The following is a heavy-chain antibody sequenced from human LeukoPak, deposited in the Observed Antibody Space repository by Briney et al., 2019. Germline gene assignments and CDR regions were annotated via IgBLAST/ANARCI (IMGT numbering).Heavy chain of an antibody. V-gene: IGHV3-23*01. J-gene: IGHJ4*02. CDR2: ISGSGRTT. CDR3: AKQLGYCSDGSCYFPY. Sequence: GGSLRLSCEVSGFTFNNYAMTWVRQPPGKGLEWVSVISGSGRTTDYADSVQGRFTISRDNSKSTLCLQMNSLRAEDTAVYYCAKQLGYCSDGSCYFPYWGQGTLVTVSS. CDR1: GFTFNNYA. D-gene: IGHD2-15*01.